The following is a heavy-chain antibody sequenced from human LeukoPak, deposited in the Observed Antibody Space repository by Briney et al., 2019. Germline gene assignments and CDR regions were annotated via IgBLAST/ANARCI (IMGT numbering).Heavy chain of an antibody. Sequence: GGSLRLSXAASGFTFSDYYMSWIRQAPGKGLEWVSKISSSGTTIYYADSVKGRFTISRDDAKNSLFLQMNSLRAEDTAVYYCVRDRRHWVDPWGQGTLVTVSS. CDR3: VRDRRHWVDP. CDR1: GFTFSDYY. V-gene: IGHV3-11*04. CDR2: ISSSGTTI. J-gene: IGHJ5*02.